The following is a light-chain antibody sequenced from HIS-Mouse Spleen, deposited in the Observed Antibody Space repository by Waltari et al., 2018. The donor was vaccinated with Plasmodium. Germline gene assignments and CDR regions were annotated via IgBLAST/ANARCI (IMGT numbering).Light chain of an antibody. CDR2: LAS. V-gene: IGKV4-1*01. CDR1: QSVLYSSNNKNY. Sequence: DIVMTQSPDSLAVSLGERATINCKSSQSVLYSSNNKNYLAWYQQKPGQPPKLLIYLASTRESGVPDRFSGSGSGTDFTLTISSPQAEDVAVYYCQQYYSTPWTFGQGTKVEIK. CDR3: QQYYSTPWT. J-gene: IGKJ1*01.